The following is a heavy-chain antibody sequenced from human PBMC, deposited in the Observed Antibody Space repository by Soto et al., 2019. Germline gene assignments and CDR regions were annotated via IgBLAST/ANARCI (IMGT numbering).Heavy chain of an antibody. V-gene: IGHV3-30*04. Sequence: GGSLRLSCAASGFTFSSYAMHWVRQAPGKGLEWVAVISYDGSNKYYADSAKGRFTISRDNSKNTLYLQMNSLRAEDTAVYYCAREGQLVPGDAFDIWGQGTMVTVSS. CDR2: ISYDGSNK. J-gene: IGHJ3*02. CDR1: GFTFSSYA. CDR3: AREGQLVPGDAFDI. D-gene: IGHD6-6*01.